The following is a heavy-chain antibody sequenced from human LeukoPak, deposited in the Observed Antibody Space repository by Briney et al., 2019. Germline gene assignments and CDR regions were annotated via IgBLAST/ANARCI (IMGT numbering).Heavy chain of an antibody. D-gene: IGHD1-1*01. V-gene: IGHV1-46*01. CDR3: ARFNGLERRMPFDY. J-gene: IGHJ4*02. CDR1: GHTFTSYY. Sequence: GASVTVSCTASGHTFTSYYMHWVRQAPGQGLERMGIINPSGGSTSYAQKFQGRVTMTRDTSTSTVYMELSSLRSEDTAVYYCARFNGLERRMPFDYWGQGTLVTVSS. CDR2: INPSGGST.